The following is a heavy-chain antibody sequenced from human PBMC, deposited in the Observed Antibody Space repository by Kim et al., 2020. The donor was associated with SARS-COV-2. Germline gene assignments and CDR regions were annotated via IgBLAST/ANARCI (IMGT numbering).Heavy chain of an antibody. CDR1: GGSFSGYY. V-gene: IGHV4-34*01. D-gene: IGHD2-2*01. J-gene: IGHJ4*02. CDR3: ARGRWDPVVVPAPPVPFDY. Sequence: SETLSLTCAVYGGSFSGYYWSWIRQPPGKGLEWIGEINHSGSTNYNPSLKSRVTISVDTSKNQFSLKLSSVTAADTAVYYCARGRWDPVVVPAPPVPFDYWGQGTLVTVSS. CDR2: INHSGST.